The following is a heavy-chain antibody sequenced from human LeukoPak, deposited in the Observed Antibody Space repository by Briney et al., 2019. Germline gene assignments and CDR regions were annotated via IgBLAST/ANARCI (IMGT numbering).Heavy chain of an antibody. CDR2: ISSGSHTM. CDR3: VRKTLTGPVY. V-gene: IGHV3-48*03. Sequence: GGSLRLSCAASGFSFSSYEMNWVRQAPGKGLEWVSYISSGSHTMYYADSVKGRFTISRDNTKNSRYLQMNSLRAEDTAVYYCVRKTLTGPVYWGQGALVTVSS. J-gene: IGHJ4*02. D-gene: IGHD3-9*01. CDR1: GFSFSSYE.